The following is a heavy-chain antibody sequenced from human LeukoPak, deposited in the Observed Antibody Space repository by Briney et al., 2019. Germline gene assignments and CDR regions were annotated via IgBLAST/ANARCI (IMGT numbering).Heavy chain of an antibody. D-gene: IGHD4-17*01. CDR1: GFTFSSYS. CDR2: ISSSSSTI. Sequence: GGSLRLSCAASGFTFSSYSMNWVRQAPGKGLEWVSYISSSSSTIYYADSVKGRFTISRDNAKNSLYLQMNSLRAEDTAVYYCARVGVTTYHYMDVWGKGTTVTISS. CDR3: ARVGVTTYHYMDV. J-gene: IGHJ6*03. V-gene: IGHV3-48*01.